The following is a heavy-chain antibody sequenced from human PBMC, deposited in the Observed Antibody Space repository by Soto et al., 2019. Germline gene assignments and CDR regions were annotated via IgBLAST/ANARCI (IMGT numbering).Heavy chain of an antibody. CDR1: GYSISSSNW. CDR3: RGSGSYYGNFDY. Sequence: SETLSLTCAVSGYSISSSNWWGWIRQPPGKGLEWIGYIYYSGSTYYNPSLKSRVTMSVDTSKNQFPLKLSSVTAVDTAVYYGRGSGSYYGNFDYWGQGTLVTV. D-gene: IGHD3-10*01. V-gene: IGHV4-28*01. J-gene: IGHJ4*02. CDR2: IYYSGST.